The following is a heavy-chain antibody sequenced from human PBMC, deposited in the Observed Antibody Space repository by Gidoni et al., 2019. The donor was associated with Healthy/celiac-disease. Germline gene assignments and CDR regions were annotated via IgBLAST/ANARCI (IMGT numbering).Heavy chain of an antibody. V-gene: IGHV3-11*06. CDR1: VFPFSDYY. Sequence: QVQLVESGGGLVKPGGSLRLSCAASVFPFSDYYMSWIRQAQGKGREWVSYISSSSSYTNDAESGKGRFTISRDNAKNSLYLQMNSLRAEDTAVYYCARSGAAMGYMDVWGKGTTVTVSS. CDR2: ISSSSSYT. J-gene: IGHJ6*03. CDR3: ARSGAAMGYMDV. D-gene: IGHD2-2*01.